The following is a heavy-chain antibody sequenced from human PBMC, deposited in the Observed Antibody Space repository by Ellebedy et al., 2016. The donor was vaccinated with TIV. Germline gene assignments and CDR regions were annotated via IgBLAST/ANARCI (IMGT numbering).Heavy chain of an antibody. CDR1: GGSISSYY. CDR3: ARGSHPGAHKYYYDSSGPSDFDY. D-gene: IGHD3-22*01. V-gene: IGHV4-4*07. J-gene: IGHJ4*02. Sequence: SETLSLXXTVSGGSISSYYWSWIRQPAGKGLEWFGRIYTSGSTNYNPSLKSRVTMSVDTSKNQFSLKLSSVTAADTAVYYCARGSHPGAHKYYYDSSGPSDFDYWGQGTLVTVSS. CDR2: IYTSGST.